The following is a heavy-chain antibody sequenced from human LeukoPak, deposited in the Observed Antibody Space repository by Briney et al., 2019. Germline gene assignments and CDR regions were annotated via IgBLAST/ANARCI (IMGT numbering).Heavy chain of an antibody. CDR1: GGSISSYY. J-gene: IGHJ4*02. D-gene: IGHD2-2*02. CDR2: IYYSGST. CDR3: ARDKYCSSTSCYTECYFDY. Sequence: SETLSLTCTVSGGSISSYYWSWIRQPPGKGLEWIGYIYYSGSTNYNPSLKSRVTMSVDTSKNQFSLKLSSVTAADTAVYYCARDKYCSSTSCYTECYFDYWGQGTLVTVSS. V-gene: IGHV4-59*12.